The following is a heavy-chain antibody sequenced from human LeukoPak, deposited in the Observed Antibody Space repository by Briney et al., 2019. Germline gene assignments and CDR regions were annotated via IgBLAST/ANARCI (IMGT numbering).Heavy chain of an antibody. Sequence: SQPLSLTCAISGDSVSCNSAAWHWIRQSPSRGLEWLGRTYYRSKWYNDYAVSVRSRITINPDTSKSQFALQLNSVTPEDTAVYYCARGHHQAWDAFDIWGQGTMVTVSS. J-gene: IGHJ3*02. CDR1: GDSVSCNSAA. V-gene: IGHV6-1*01. CDR3: ARGHHQAWDAFDI. CDR2: TYYRSKWYN.